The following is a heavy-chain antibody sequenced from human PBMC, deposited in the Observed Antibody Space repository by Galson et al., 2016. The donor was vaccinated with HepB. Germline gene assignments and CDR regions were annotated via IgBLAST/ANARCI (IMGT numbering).Heavy chain of an antibody. Sequence: CAISGDSVSSNSAAWNWIRQSPSRGLEWLGRTYYRSNWHYDYAVSVTGRITINPDTSKNQFSLQLNSMTPEDAALYYCARATSSSWYVLDHWGQGTLVAVSS. V-gene: IGHV6-1*01. J-gene: IGHJ4*02. CDR3: ARATSSSWYVLDH. D-gene: IGHD6-13*01. CDR2: TYYRSNWHY. CDR1: GDSVSSNSAA.